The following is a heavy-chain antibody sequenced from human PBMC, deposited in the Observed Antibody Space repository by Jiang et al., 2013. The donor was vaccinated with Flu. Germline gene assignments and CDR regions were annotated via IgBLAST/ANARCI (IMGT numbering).Heavy chain of an antibody. D-gene: IGHD5-24*01. CDR2: IYSTGSP. CDR1: GGPISSYY. CDR3: AREGSEMATRRGLDY. V-gene: IGHV4-4*07. J-gene: IGHJ4*02. Sequence: GSGLVKPSETLSLTCTVSGGPISSYYWTWIRQPAGKGLEWIGRIYSTGSPNYNPSLKSRVTMSVDTSKSQFSLKLSSVTAADTAVYYCAREGSEMATRRGLDYWGQGTLVTVSS.